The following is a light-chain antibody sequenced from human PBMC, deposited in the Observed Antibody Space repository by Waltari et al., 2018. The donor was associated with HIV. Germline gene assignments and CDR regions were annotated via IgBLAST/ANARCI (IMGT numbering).Light chain of an antibody. CDR1: DSDFSLYKF. CDR3: ASLTDDNTVM. CDR2: DVH. V-gene: IGLV2-14*03. Sequence: AVTQPASVSGLPGQSTTISCTGDDSDFSLYKFVSWYQQHSGNPPRLILYDVHRRASGVSDRFSGSMSGNTASLTISGLRAEDEGHYYCASLTDDNTVMFGGGTEVTVL. J-gene: IGLJ3*02.